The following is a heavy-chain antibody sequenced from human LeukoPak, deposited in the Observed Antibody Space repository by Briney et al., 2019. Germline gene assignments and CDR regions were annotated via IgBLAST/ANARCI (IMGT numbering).Heavy chain of an antibody. J-gene: IGHJ6*02. CDR2: IRSKANTYAT. V-gene: IGHV3-73*01. Sequence: PGGSLRLSCAASGFTFSGSAIHWVRQAPGKGLEWVGRIRSKANTYATAYAASVKGRFTISRDDSRNTAYLHMNGLKTEDTAVYYCTRHKESRGFYFGSGSSPGMDVWGQGTTVTVSS. D-gene: IGHD3-10*01. CDR3: TRHKESRGFYFGSGSSPGMDV. CDR1: GFTFSGSA.